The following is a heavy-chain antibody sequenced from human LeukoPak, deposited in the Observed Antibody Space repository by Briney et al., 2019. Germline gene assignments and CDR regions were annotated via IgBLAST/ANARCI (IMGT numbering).Heavy chain of an antibody. CDR2: LRYDGSNK. J-gene: IGHJ4*02. Sequence: SGGSLRLSVAAPGFTFITIGMHWVRQAPGKGLEWVAFLRYDGSNKYYADSVKGRFTISRDNSKNTLYLQMNSLRAEDTAVYYCAKDISVVVVAATSYYFDYWGQGTLVTVSS. D-gene: IGHD2-15*01. V-gene: IGHV3-30*02. CDR1: GFTFITIG. CDR3: AKDISVVVVAATSYYFDY.